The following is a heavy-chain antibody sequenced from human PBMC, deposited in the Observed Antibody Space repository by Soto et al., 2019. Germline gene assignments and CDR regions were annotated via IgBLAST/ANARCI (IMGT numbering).Heavy chain of an antibody. CDR1: GFTFSSYA. Sequence: GGSLRLSCAASGFTFSSYAMSWVRQAPGKGLEWVAVISYDGSNKYYADSVKGRFTISRDNSKNTLYLQMNSLRAEDTAVYYCAGRKYYDFWSGYFPPEYWGQGTLVTVSS. V-gene: IGHV3-30-3*01. J-gene: IGHJ4*02. CDR2: ISYDGSNK. CDR3: AGRKYYDFWSGYFPPEY. D-gene: IGHD3-3*01.